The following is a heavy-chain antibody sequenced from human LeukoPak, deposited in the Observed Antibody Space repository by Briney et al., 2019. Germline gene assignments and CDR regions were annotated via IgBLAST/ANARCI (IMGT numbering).Heavy chain of an antibody. D-gene: IGHD2-2*01. CDR1: GFVFSSYN. J-gene: IGHJ5*02. Sequence: PGGSLRLSCAASGFVFSSYNMNWVRQAPGKGLEWVSYLSSSGGTVYYADSVKGRFTISRDNSKNTLYLQMNSLRAEDTAVYYCAKAYSWDIVVVPAASSWFDPWGQGTLVTVSS. CDR2: LSSSGGTV. CDR3: AKAYSWDIVVVPAASSWFDP. V-gene: IGHV3-23*01.